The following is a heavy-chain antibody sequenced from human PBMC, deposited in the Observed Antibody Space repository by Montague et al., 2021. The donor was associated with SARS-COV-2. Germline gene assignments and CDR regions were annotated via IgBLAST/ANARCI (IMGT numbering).Heavy chain of an antibody. J-gene: IGHJ3*02. V-gene: IGHV4-31*03. CDR2: IYHSGST. CDR1: GDSIGSGGFY. D-gene: IGHD2-2*01. CDR3: ARGGFYDCAATSCTTTDAFDI. Sequence: TLSLTYSVSGDSIGSGGFYCTWIRHLPGKGLEWLGNIYHSGSTYFNPSLKSRLTMSADTSKQHFSLNLTSVTAADTAVYYCARGGFYDCAATSCTTTDAFDIWGQGTMVTVSS.